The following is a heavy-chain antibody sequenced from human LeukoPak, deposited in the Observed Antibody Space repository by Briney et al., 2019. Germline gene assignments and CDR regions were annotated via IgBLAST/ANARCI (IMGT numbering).Heavy chain of an antibody. V-gene: IGHV3-15*01. CDR1: GFTFSNAW. CDR2: IKSKTDGGTT. J-gene: IGHJ4*02. CDR3: TTGLYSSGWYFWAGPPKLDY. D-gene: IGHD6-19*01. Sequence: GGSLRLSCAASGFTFSNAWMSWVRQDPGKGLEWVGRIKSKTDGGTTDYAAPVKGRFTISRDDSKNTLYLQMNSLKTEDTAVYYCTTGLYSSGWYFWAGPPKLDYWGQGTLVTVSS.